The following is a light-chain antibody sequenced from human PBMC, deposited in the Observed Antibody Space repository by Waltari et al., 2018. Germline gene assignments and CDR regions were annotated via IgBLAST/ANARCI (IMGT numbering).Light chain of an antibody. CDR3: SSRNGRASQVV. J-gene: IGLJ2*01. Sequence: SSELTQYPAVSVALGPTIRLTCQVDSLRTSSASWYQVQPGQAPVLVMCGKAKRPSGVPDRFSGDTSETTSSLTITGAQAEDEADYYCSSRNGRASQVVFAGGTKVTVL. CDR2: GKA. CDR1: SLRTSS. V-gene: IGLV3-19*01.